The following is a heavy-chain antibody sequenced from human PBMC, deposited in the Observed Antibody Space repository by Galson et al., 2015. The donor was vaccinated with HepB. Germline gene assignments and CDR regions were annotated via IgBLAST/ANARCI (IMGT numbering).Heavy chain of an antibody. CDR1: GGSFSGYY. J-gene: IGHJ4*02. V-gene: IGHV4-34*01. D-gene: IGHD4-17*01. Sequence: TLSLTCAVYGGSFSGYYWSWIRQPPGKGLEWIGEINHSGSTNYNPSLQSRVTISVDTSKNQFSLKLSSVTAADTAVYYCARITDYGGYDGYFDYWGQGTLVTVSS. CDR3: ARITDYGGYDGYFDY. CDR2: INHSGST.